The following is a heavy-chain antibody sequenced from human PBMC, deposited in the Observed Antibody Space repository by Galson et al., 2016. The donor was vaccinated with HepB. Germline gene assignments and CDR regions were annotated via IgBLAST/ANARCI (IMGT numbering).Heavy chain of an antibody. D-gene: IGHD7-27*01. CDR2: ISSGAI. V-gene: IGHV3-11*04. CDR3: ARDHLWAFDY. CDR1: GFTFSDYA. Sequence: SLRLSCAASGFTFSDYAMGWVRQAPGRGLEWVSYISSGAIYYSDSVKGRFTISRDNAKNSLYLQMNSLRAEDTAVYYCARDHLWAFDYWGQGTLVTVSS. J-gene: IGHJ4*02.